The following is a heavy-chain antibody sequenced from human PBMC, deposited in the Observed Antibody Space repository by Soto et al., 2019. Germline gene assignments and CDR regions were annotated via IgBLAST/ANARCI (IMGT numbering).Heavy chain of an antibody. J-gene: IGHJ6*03. V-gene: IGHV4-34*01. Sequence: SETLSLTCAVYGGSFSGYYWSWIRQPPGKGLEWIGEINHSGSTNYNPSLKSRVTISVDTSKNQFSLKLSSVTAADTAVYYCARGKLGRIQGGYYYYMDVWGKGTTVTVSS. D-gene: IGHD7-27*01. CDR3: ARGKLGRIQGGYYYYMDV. CDR2: INHSGST. CDR1: GGSFSGYY.